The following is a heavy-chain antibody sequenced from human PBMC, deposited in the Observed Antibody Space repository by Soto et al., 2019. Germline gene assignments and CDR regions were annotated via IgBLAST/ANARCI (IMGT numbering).Heavy chain of an antibody. CDR2: MNPNSGNT. CDR1: GYTFTSYD. D-gene: IGHD3-3*01. J-gene: IGHJ6*02. Sequence: ASVKVSCKASGYTFTSYDINWVLQATGQGLEWMGWMNPNSGNTGYAQKFQGRVTMTRNTSISTAYMELSSLRSEDTAVYYCARGKVYDFWSGYLDSYGMDVWGQGTTVTVSS. V-gene: IGHV1-8*01. CDR3: ARGKVYDFWSGYLDSYGMDV.